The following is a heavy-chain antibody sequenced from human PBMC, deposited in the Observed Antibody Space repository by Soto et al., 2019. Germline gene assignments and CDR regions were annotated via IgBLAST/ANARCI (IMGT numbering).Heavy chain of an antibody. D-gene: IGHD3-22*01. CDR1: GATLNTFINYG. J-gene: IGHJ4*02. Sequence: GASVKVSCKASGATLNTFINYGITWVRQAPGQGLEWMGGIIPVFGTPHYAQKFQGRVTIRADESTRTAYMELSSLRSEDTAVYYCARAAYYYESSGYYPGDYWGQGTLVTVSS. V-gene: IGHV1-69*13. CDR3: ARAAYYYESSGYYPGDY. CDR2: IIPVFGTP.